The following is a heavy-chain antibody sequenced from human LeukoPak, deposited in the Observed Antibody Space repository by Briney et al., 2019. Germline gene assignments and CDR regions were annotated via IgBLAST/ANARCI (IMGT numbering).Heavy chain of an antibody. CDR2: IIPIFGTA. CDR1: GGTFSSYA. D-gene: IGHD3-22*01. CDR3: ARQFDSSGYIHYFDY. Sequence: SVKVSCKASGGTFSSYAISWVRQAPGQGLEWMGGIIPIFGTANYAQKFQGRVTITADESTSTAYMELSSLRSEDTAVYHCARQFDSSGYIHYFDYWGQGTLVTVSS. V-gene: IGHV1-69*13. J-gene: IGHJ4*02.